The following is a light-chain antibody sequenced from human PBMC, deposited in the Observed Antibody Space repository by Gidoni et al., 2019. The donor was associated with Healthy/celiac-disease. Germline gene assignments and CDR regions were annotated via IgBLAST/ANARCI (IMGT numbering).Light chain of an antibody. V-gene: IGLV3-1*01. Sequence: SYELTQPPSVYVSPGQTASITCSGAKLGDKYACWYQQKPGQSPVLVIYQDSKRPSGIPERFSGSNSGNTATLTISGTQAMAEADYYCQAWDSSTVVFGGGTKLTVL. CDR3: QAWDSSTVV. CDR2: QDS. J-gene: IGLJ2*01. CDR1: KLGDKY.